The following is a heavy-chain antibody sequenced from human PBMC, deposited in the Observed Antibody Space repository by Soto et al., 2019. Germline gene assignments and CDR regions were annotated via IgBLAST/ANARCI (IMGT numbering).Heavy chain of an antibody. J-gene: IGHJ4*02. D-gene: IGHD6-19*01. Sequence: GGSLRLSCAASGFTFSTYAMSGFRQAPGKGLGWVSAISGSGGSTYYADSVKGRFTISRDNSKNTLYLQMNSLRAEDTAVYYCAKDPRIGIAVAGVFDYWGQGTLVTVST. CDR3: AKDPRIGIAVAGVFDY. CDR1: GFTFSTYA. V-gene: IGHV3-23*01. CDR2: ISGSGGST.